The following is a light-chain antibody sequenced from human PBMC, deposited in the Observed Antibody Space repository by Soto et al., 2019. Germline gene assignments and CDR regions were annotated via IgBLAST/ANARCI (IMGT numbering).Light chain of an antibody. Sequence: EIVLTQSPATLSLSPGARATLSCRASQSINRHLAWYRQKPGQAPRLLIYDASNRATGIPARFSGSGSGTDFTLTISRLEPEDFGVYYCQQRSNWPPVTFGGGTKVEIK. CDR1: QSINRH. V-gene: IGKV3-11*01. J-gene: IGKJ4*01. CDR3: QQRSNWPPVT. CDR2: DAS.